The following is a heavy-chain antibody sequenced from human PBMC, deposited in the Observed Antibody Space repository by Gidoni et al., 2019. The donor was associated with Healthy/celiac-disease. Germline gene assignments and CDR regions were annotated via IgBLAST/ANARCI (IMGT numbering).Heavy chain of an antibody. CDR1: GFTFSSYA. CDR3: ARSQSPLDGGDAFDI. CDR2: ISYDGSNK. J-gene: IGHJ3*02. D-gene: IGHD3-16*02. V-gene: IGHV3-30-3*01. Sequence: QVQLVESGGGVVQPGRSLRLSCAASGFTFSSYAMHWVRQAPGKGLEWVAVISYDGSNKYYADSVKGRFTISRDNSKNTLYLQMNSLRAEDTAVYYCARSQSPLDGGDAFDIWGQGTMVTVSS.